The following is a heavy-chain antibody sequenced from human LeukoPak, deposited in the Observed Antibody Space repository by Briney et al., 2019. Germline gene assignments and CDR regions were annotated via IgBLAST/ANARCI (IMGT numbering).Heavy chain of an antibody. Sequence: GGSLRLSCAASGFTFSSYDMHWVRQSTGKGLEWFSAIGTAGDTYYPGSVKGRFTISRENAKNSLYLQMNSLRAGDTAVYYCARAGIAVAGTGHYYYGMDVWGQGTTVTVSS. D-gene: IGHD6-19*01. CDR2: IGTAGDT. CDR3: ARAGIAVAGTGHYYYGMDV. V-gene: IGHV3-13*01. J-gene: IGHJ6*02. CDR1: GFTFSSYD.